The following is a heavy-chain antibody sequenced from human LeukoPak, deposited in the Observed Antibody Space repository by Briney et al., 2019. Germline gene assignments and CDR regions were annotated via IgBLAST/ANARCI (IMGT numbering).Heavy chain of an antibody. Sequence: PSETLSLTCTVPGGSISSSSYYWGWIRQPPGKGLEWIGSIYYSGSTYYNPSLKSRVTISVDTSKNQFSLKLSSVTAADTAVYYCARSESSPDAFDIWGQGTMVTVSS. CDR1: GGSISSSSYY. CDR2: IYYSGST. CDR3: ARSESSPDAFDI. V-gene: IGHV4-39*01. J-gene: IGHJ3*02.